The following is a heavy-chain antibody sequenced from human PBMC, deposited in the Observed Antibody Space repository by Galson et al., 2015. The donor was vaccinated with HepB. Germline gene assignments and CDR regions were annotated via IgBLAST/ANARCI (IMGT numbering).Heavy chain of an antibody. CDR1: PGSINTYY. CDR3: ARHPGRGSVGYAFDL. D-gene: IGHD2-2*01. CDR2: IYYHGDT. Sequence: SETLSLTCSVSPGSINTYYWSWIRQSPGNRLEWLGYIYYHGDTHYNPSLGYRVAMSVDTSINQVPLGLTSVTAADTAVYYCARHPGRGSVGYAFDLWGQGTLVTVSA. J-gene: IGHJ4*02. V-gene: IGHV4-59*08.